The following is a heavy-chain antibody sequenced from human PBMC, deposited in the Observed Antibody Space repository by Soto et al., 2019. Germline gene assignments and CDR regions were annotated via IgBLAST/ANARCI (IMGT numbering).Heavy chain of an antibody. J-gene: IGHJ2*01. CDR2: ISGSGGST. D-gene: IGHD3-3*01. V-gene: IGHV3-23*01. CDR3: AKDWAYYDFWSGYYRRLGPELNWYFDL. Sequence: GGSLRLSCAASGFTFSSYAMSWVRQAPGKGLEWVSAISGSGGSTYYADSVKGRFTISRDNSKNTLYLQMNSLRAEDTAVYYCAKDWAYYDFWSGYYRRLGPELNWYFDLWGRGTLVTVSS. CDR1: GFTFSSYA.